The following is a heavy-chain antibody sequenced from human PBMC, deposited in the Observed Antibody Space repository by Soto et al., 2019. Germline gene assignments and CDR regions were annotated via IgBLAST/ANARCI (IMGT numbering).Heavy chain of an antibody. D-gene: IGHD3-10*01. J-gene: IGHJ4*02. V-gene: IGHV3-21*01. CDR2: ITSSSTYI. CDR1: GFSFSSYS. Sequence: EGQLVESGGGLVKPGGSLRLSCAASGFSFSSYSLNWVRQAPGKGLEWVSSITSSSTYIHYADSVKGRFTISRDNAKNSLYLQMNILRAEDTAVYYCARDNNFFDSGSGVDYWGPGTLVTVSS. CDR3: ARDNNFFDSGSGVDY.